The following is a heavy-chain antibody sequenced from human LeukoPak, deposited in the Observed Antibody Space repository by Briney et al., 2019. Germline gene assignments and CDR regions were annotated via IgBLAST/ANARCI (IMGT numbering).Heavy chain of an antibody. CDR2: IYYSGST. CDR3: ARAIRGYYYYYYMDV. D-gene: IGHD3-3*01. V-gene: IGHV4-59*01. Sequence: PSETLSLTCTVSGGSISSYYWSWIRQPPGKGLEWIGYIYYSGSTNYNPSLKSRVTISVDTSKNQFSLKLSSVTAAVTAVYYCARAIRGYYYYYYMDVWGKGTTVTVSS. J-gene: IGHJ6*03. CDR1: GGSISSYY.